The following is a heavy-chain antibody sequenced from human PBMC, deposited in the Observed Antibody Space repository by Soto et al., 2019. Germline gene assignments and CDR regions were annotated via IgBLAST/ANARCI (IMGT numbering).Heavy chain of an antibody. V-gene: IGHV3-74*01. J-gene: IGHJ4*02. CDR1: GLTFSSYW. D-gene: IGHD4-17*01. Sequence: EVQLVESGGGLVQPGGSLRLSCAASGLTFSSYWMHWVRQAPGKGLGWVSRINSDGSSTSYADSVKGRFTISRDNAMNTSDLQMNSRRAEDTASYYCALSHTVTTDYWGQGPLVTVSS. CDR2: INSDGSST. CDR3: ALSHTVTTDY.